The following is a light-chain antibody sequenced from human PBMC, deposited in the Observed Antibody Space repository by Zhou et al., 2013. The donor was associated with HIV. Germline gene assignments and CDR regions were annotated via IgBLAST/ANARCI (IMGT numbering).Light chain of an antibody. Sequence: DIQMTQSPSSLSASVGDRVTITCRASQGISSYLAWYQQKPGKGPKLLIYAASSLQSGVPSRFSGSGSGTDFTLTINSLQPEDFATYYCQQSYSAPQTFGQGTKVEI. CDR3: QQSYSAPQT. J-gene: IGKJ1*01. CDR2: AAS. CDR1: QGISSY. V-gene: IGKV1-39*01.